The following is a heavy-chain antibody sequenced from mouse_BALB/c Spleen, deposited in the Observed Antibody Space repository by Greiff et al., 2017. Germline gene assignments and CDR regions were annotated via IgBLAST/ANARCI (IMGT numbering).Heavy chain of an antibody. V-gene: IGHV5-6-2*01. CDR2: INSNGGST. D-gene: IGHD4-1*01. CDR3: ARHELGFDY. J-gene: IGHJ2*01. Sequence: EVKLVESGGGLVKLGGSLKLSCAASGFTFSSYYMSWVRQTPEKRLELVAAINSNGGSTYYPDTVKGRFTISRDDAKNTLYLQMSSLKSEDTALYYCARHELGFDYWGQGTTLTVSS. CDR1: GFTFSSYY.